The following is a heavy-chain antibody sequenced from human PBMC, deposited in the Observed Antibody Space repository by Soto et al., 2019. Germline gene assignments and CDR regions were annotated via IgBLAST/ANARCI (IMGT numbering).Heavy chain of an antibody. D-gene: IGHD2-2*01. CDR1: GYSFTSYW. J-gene: IGHJ4*02. Sequence: GESLKISCKGSGYSFTSYWIGWVRQMPGKGLEWMGIIYPGDSDTRYSPSFQGQVTISADKSISTAYLQWSSLKASDTAMYYCARSIVVVPAAIPVPPAFVYWGQGTLVTVSS. CDR2: IYPGDSDT. V-gene: IGHV5-51*01. CDR3: ARSIVVVPAAIPVPPAFVY.